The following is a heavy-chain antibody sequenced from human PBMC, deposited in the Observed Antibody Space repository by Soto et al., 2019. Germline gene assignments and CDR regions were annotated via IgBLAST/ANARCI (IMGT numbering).Heavy chain of an antibody. J-gene: IGHJ3*01. CDR3: ARDTISLLNGLDV. V-gene: IGHV4-59*01. CDR1: GGSLKNYY. Sequence: QLQLQQSGPELVKPSETLSLICTVSGGSLKNYYWHWIRQAPGKGLQWIGHIYFTGSTSYNPSLKSRLTISLDTAKSQFSLNLKSVTAADTAQYFCARDTISLLNGLDVWGQGTVVSVSS. CDR2: IYFTGST. D-gene: IGHD2-15*01.